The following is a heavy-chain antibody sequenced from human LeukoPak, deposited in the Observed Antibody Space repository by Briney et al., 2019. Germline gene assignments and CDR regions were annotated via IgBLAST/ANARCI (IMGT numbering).Heavy chain of an antibody. V-gene: IGHV1-2*02. CDR3: ARAVYYYGSGSYYY. Sequence: GASVKVSCKASGYTFTGYYMHWVRQAPGQGLEWMGWINPNSGGTNYAQKFQGRVTMIRDTSISTAYMELSRLRSDDTAVYYCARAVYYYGSGSYYYWGQGTLVTVSS. CDR2: INPNSGGT. CDR1: GYTFTGYY. J-gene: IGHJ4*02. D-gene: IGHD3-10*01.